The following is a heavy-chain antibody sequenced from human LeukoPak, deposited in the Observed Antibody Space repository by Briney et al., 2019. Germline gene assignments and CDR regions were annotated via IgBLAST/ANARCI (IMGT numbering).Heavy chain of an antibody. Sequence: GGSLRLSCAASGFTSSSYAMTWVRQAPGKGLEWVSCISARGDNTYYADSVKGRFTVSRDKSKNTLYLQMNSLRAEDTAVYYCAKDAARGSVTWLGYWGQGTLVTVSS. D-gene: IGHD2-15*01. CDR3: AKDAARGSVTWLGY. CDR2: ISARGDNT. CDR1: GFTSSSYA. V-gene: IGHV3-23*01. J-gene: IGHJ4*02.